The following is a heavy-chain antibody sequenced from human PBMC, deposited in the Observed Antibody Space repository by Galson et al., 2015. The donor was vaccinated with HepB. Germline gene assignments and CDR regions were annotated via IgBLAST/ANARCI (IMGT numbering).Heavy chain of an antibody. J-gene: IGHJ1*01. CDR1: GFNVGSSY. CDR2: IYAGGFT. Sequence: SLRLSCAASGFNVGSSYMSWVRQAPGKGLEWVSVIYAGGFTYYADSVQGRFTISRDNSKNTLYLQMNTLRAEDTAMYYCTRGDHSGYCTTTPCYQWGQGTLVAVSS. CDR3: TRGDHSGYCTTTPCYQ. D-gene: IGHD2-2*01. V-gene: IGHV3-53*01.